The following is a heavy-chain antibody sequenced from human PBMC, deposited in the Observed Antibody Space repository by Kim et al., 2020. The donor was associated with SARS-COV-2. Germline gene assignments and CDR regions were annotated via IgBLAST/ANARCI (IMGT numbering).Heavy chain of an antibody. CDR3: ARWGQNYYDSSGYYFDY. J-gene: IGHJ4*02. CDR2: INHSGST. CDR1: GGSFSGYY. V-gene: IGHV4-34*01. Sequence: SETLSLTCAVYGGSFSGYYWSWIRQPPGKGLEWIGEINHSGSTNYNPSLKSRVTISVDTSKNQFSLKLSSVTAADTAVYYCARWGQNYYDSSGYYFDYWGQGTLVTVSS. D-gene: IGHD3-22*01.